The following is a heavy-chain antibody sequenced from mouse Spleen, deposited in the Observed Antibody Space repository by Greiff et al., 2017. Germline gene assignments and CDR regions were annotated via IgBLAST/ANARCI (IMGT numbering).Heavy chain of an antibody. CDR1: GFTFSSYA. V-gene: IGHV5-9-3*01. J-gene: IGHJ2*01. D-gene: IGHD2-1*01. CDR3: ARQRGYGNPFDY. Sequence: EVKLMESGGGLVKPGGSLKLSCAASGFTFSSYAMSWVRQTPEKRLEWVATISSGGSYTYYPDSVKGRFTISRDNAKNTLYLQMSSLRSEDTAMYYCARQRGYGNPFDYWGQGTTLTVSS. CDR2: ISSGGSYT.